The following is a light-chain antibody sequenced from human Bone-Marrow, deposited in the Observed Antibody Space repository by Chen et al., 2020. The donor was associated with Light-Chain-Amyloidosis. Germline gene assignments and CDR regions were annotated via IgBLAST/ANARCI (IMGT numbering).Light chain of an antibody. J-gene: IGLJ2*01. Sequence: SYDLTQPPSVSVSPGQTARITCSGDDLPTKYAYWYQQKPGQAPVLVIHRDTERPSGISARFSGCSSATTATLTISGDQADDEADYHCRSADGSGAYVVIFGGGTKLTDL. CDR1: DLPTKY. CDR3: RSADGSGAYVVI. CDR2: RDT. V-gene: IGLV3-25*03.